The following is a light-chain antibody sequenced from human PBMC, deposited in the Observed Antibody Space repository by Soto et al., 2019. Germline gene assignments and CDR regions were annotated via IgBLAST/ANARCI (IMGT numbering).Light chain of an antibody. CDR2: EVS. CDR3: SSFSRSTTLDYV. CDR1: SSDVGGYTY. V-gene: IGLV2-14*01. Sequence: QSALTQPASVSGSPGQSITISCTGTSSDVGGYTYVSWYQRYPGKAPQLIIYEVSKRPSGVSNRFSGSKSGNTASLTISGLLAEDEADYYCSSFSRSTTLDYVFGTGTKLTVL. J-gene: IGLJ1*01.